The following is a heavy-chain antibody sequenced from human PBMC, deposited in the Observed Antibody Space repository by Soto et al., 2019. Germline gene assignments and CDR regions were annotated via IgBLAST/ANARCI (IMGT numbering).Heavy chain of an antibody. CDR1: GGTISSWY. J-gene: IGHJ4*02. CDR3: ARRWGDYFDY. D-gene: IGHD3-16*01. V-gene: IGHV4-59*08. CDR2: IYYSGST. Sequence: SETLSLTCTVSGGTISSWYWSWIRQPPGKGLEWIGYIYYSGSTNYNPSLKSRVTISVDTSKNQFSLKLSLKLSSVTAADTAVYYCARRWGDYFDYWGQGTLVTVSS.